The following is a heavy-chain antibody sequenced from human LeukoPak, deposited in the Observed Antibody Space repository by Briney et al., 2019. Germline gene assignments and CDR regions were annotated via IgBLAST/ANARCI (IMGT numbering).Heavy chain of an antibody. D-gene: IGHD2-21*02. Sequence: GGSLRLSCEASGLLFHDYYTSWVRQAPGKGLEWIAYITSESIPQYADSVRGRFTISRDNAQSSVSLQMDSLRAEDTAVYYCARGGCGGGNCYSGAGWFESWGQGALVIVST. J-gene: IGHJ5*01. V-gene: IGHV3-11*05. CDR2: ITSESIP. CDR1: GLLFHDYY. CDR3: ARGGCGGGNCYSGAGWFES.